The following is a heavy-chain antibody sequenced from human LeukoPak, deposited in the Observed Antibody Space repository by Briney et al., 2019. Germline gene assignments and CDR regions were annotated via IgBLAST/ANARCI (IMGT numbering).Heavy chain of an antibody. J-gene: IGHJ4*02. CDR3: IRDEALWRLDY. D-gene: IGHD2-21*01. CDR2: IDEGGTNA. V-gene: IGHV3-74*03. CDR1: GFTFSNHW. Sequence: HPGGSLRLSCAASGFTFSNHWMHWVRQAPGKGLVWVSRIDEGGTNAMYAGSVKGRFSISRDNAKNTVNLQMNSLRAEDTGVYYCIRDEALWRLDYWGQGTLVTVSS.